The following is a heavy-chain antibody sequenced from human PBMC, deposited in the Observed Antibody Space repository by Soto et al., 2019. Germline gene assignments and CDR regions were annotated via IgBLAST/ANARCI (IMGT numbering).Heavy chain of an antibody. D-gene: IGHD5-12*01. J-gene: IGHJ5*02. CDR1: GGTFSSYT. V-gene: IGHV1-69*04. Sequence: ASVKVSCKASGGTFSSYTISWVRQAPGQGLEWMGRIIPILGIANYAQKFQGRVTITADKSTSTAYMELSSLRSEDTAVYYCARDQGRGYSGYAAKYWFDPWGQGTLVTVSS. CDR3: ARDQGRGYSGYAAKYWFDP. CDR2: IIPILGIA.